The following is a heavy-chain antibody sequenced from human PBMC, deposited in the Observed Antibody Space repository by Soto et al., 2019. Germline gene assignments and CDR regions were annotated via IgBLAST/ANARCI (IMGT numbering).Heavy chain of an antibody. D-gene: IGHD3-10*01. V-gene: IGHV4-31*03. CDR3: ARGDSKYYCGSGSLHP. CDR1: GGSISSDGYY. Sequence: SETLSLTCTVSGGSISSDGYYWSWIRQHPGKGLEWIGYICYSGSTYYNPSLKSRVIISVDTSKNQVSLKLSSVTAADTAVYYCARGDSKYYCGSGSLHPWGQGTLVTVSS. J-gene: IGHJ5*02. CDR2: ICYSGST.